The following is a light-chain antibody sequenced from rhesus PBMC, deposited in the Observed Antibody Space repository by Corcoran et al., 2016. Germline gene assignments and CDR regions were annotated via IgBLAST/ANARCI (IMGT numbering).Light chain of an antibody. CDR2: GES. CDR3: QQYNNWNS. J-gene: IGKJ2*01. Sequence: EILMTQSPATLFLSPGERATLSCRASQIVSSYVAWYQQKPEQAPRLLIYGESSRAPGLPDGFSGSGSGTDFTLIISSLEPEDVGVYYCQQYNNWNSFGQETKVEIK. CDR1: QIVSSY. V-gene: IGKV3S9*01.